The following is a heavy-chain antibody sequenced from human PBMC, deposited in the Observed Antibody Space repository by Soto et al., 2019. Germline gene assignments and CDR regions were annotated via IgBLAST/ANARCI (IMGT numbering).Heavy chain of an antibody. J-gene: IGHJ4*03. Sequence: VSVKGYCKASGYTYTSDSIHWVRQAPGQGLEWIGWINTDNGDAKYSQKFQGRVTVTRDTSATTAYMEVSSLRSEDTAVYYCARDQGYVVYWGLRTLVTVSS. V-gene: IGHV1-3*04. CDR3: ARDQGYVVY. CDR1: GYTYTSDS. CDR2: INTDNGDA.